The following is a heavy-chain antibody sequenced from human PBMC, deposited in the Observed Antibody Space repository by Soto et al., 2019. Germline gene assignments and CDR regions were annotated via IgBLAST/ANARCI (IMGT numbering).Heavy chain of an antibody. J-gene: IGHJ6*02. CDR1: GGSFSGYY. V-gene: IGHV4-34*01. CDR2: INHSGST. CDR3: ARVTYYYGSGSYYRGGYYYGMDV. Sequence: LSLTCAVYGGSFSGYYWSWIRQPPGKGLEWIGEINHSGSTNYNPSLKSRVTISVDTSKNQFSLKLSSVTAADTAVYYCARVTYYYGSGSYYRGGYYYGMDVWGQGTTVTVSS. D-gene: IGHD3-10*01.